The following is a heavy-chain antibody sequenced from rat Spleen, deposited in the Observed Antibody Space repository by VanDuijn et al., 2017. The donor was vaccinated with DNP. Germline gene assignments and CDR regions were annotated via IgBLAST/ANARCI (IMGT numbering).Heavy chain of an antibody. Sequence: EVQLQESGPGLVKPSQSLSLTCSVTGYSITRNYWGWIRKLPGNKMEWIGYISYSGRTTYNPSLKRRISITRDTSRNQFFLQLNSVATEDTATYYCARWGDYFDYWGQGVVVTVSS. CDR2: ISYSGRT. CDR3: ARWGDYFDY. V-gene: IGHV3-1*01. CDR1: GYSITRNY. J-gene: IGHJ2*01.